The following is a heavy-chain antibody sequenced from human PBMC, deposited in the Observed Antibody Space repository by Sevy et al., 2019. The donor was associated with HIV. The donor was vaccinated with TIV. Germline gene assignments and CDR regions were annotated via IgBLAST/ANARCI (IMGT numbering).Heavy chain of an antibody. J-gene: IGHJ4*02. CDR2: IWYDGSKK. CDR1: GFTFNNYG. Sequence: GGSLRLSCAVSGFTFNNYGMHWVRQAPGKGLEWVALIWYDGSKKYYADSVKGRFAISRDNSTNTLYLQMNSLRPEDTAVYYCASGPYYDFWCGGYWGQGTLVTVSS. CDR3: ASGPYYDFWCGGY. D-gene: IGHD3-3*01. V-gene: IGHV3-33*08.